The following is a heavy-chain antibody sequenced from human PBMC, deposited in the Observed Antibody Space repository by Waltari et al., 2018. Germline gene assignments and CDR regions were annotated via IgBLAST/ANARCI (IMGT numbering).Heavy chain of an antibody. CDR1: GGSISSSSYY. CDR3: ARHRGGGGDCYFDY. CDR2: IYYSGST. Sequence: QLQLQESGPGLVKPSETLSLTCTVSGGSISSSSYYWGWIRQPPGKGLEWIGSIYYSGSTSYNPSLKSRVTISVDTSKNQFSLKLSSVTAADTAVYYCARHRGGGGDCYFDYWGQGTLVTVSS. J-gene: IGHJ4*02. D-gene: IGHD2-21*01. V-gene: IGHV4-39*01.